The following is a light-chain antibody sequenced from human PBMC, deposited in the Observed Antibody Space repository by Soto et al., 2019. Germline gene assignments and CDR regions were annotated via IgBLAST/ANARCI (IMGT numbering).Light chain of an antibody. V-gene: IGLV2-14*01. J-gene: IGLJ1*01. CDR3: CSYTSIYV. CDR2: DVS. Sequence: QSALTQPASVSGSPGQSITISCTGTSSDVGGYNYVSWYQQHPGKAPKLMIYDVSNRPSGVSNRFSGSKSGNTASLTISGLQAEDEADYYCCSYTSIYVFGTGTKLTVL. CDR1: SSDVGGYNY.